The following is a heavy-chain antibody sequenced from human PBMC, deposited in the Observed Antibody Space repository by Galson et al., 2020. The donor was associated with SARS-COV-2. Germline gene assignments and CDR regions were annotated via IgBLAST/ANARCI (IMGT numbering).Heavy chain of an antibody. CDR1: GYSVSTTNY. V-gene: IGHV4-38-2*02. CDR2: VYPSGTT. D-gene: IGHD3-22*01. CDR3: ARQGVNMIVLGTVPGWYFDL. Sequence: SETLSLTCTVSGYSVSTTNYWGWVRQPPGRGLEWIGSVYPSGTTYYNTSLKSRLTISVDTSKNQFSLRLDSVTAADAALYYCARQGVNMIVLGTVPGWYFDLWGRGTLVTVSS. J-gene: IGHJ2*01.